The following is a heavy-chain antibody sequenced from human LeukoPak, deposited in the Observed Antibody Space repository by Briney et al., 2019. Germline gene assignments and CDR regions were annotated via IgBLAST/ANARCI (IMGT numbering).Heavy chain of an antibody. Sequence: GESLKISCKGSGYRFNAYCIAWVRPMPRKGLEWMGIIYPDDSDTRYSPSFQGQVTISADKSVRTAYLQWSSLKASDTAMYYCARPNITSYYDSRGYDAFDVWGQGTMVTVSS. V-gene: IGHV5-51*01. CDR2: IYPDDSDT. J-gene: IGHJ3*01. D-gene: IGHD3-22*01. CDR1: GYRFNAYC. CDR3: ARPNITSYYDSRGYDAFDV.